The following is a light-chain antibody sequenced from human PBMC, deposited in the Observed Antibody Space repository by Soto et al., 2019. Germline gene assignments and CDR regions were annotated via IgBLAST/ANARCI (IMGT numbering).Light chain of an antibody. J-gene: IGKJ1*01. CDR1: QSISSW. Sequence: DIQMTQSPSTLSASVGDRVTITCRASQSISSWLAWYQQKPGKAPKLLIYKASSLESGVPSRFSGSGSGTEFTLTISSLQPDDFATYYCQQYNSHSWTFGQGTKVEV. V-gene: IGKV1-5*03. CDR2: KAS. CDR3: QQYNSHSWT.